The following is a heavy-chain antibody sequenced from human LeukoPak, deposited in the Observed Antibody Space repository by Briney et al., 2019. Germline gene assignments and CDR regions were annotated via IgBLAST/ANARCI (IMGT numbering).Heavy chain of an antibody. J-gene: IGHJ3*02. CDR1: GGSISDYY. CDR2: IYYSGST. V-gene: IGHV4-59*01. D-gene: IGHD2-15*01. Sequence: SETLSLTCTVSGGSISDYYWSWIRQPPGKGLEWIGYIYYSGSTNCNPSLKSRVTISVDTSKNQFSLKLRSVTAADTAVYYCARDLGLGIFGENDAFDIWGQGTMVTVSS. CDR3: ARDLGLGIFGENDAFDI.